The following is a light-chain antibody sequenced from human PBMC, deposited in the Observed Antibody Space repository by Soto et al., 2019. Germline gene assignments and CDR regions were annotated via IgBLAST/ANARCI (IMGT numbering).Light chain of an antibody. J-gene: IGLJ2*01. V-gene: IGLV2-23*01. Sequence: QSALTQPASVSGSPGQSITISCTGTPSNVGSYNFVSWYQQHPGKAPKLIIYEDSKRPSGVSNRFSGSKSGYTASLTISGLEAEDEADYYCCSYAGSFSVIFGGGTKVTVL. CDR1: PSNVGSYNF. CDR2: EDS. CDR3: CSYAGSFSVI.